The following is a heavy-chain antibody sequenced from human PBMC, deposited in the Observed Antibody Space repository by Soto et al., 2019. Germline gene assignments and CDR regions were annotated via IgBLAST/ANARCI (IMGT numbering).Heavy chain of an antibody. V-gene: IGHV4-34*01. D-gene: IGHD3-22*01. CDR3: ARVIRFTMIVVGAPSGPWGYYGMDV. Sequence: SETLSLTCAVYGGSFSGYYWSWIRQPXGKGLEWIGEINHSGSTNYNPSLKSRVTISVDTSKNQFSLKLSSVTAADTAVYYCARVIRFTMIVVGAPSGPWGYYGMDVWGQGTTVTVSS. J-gene: IGHJ6*02. CDR2: INHSGST. CDR1: GGSFSGYY.